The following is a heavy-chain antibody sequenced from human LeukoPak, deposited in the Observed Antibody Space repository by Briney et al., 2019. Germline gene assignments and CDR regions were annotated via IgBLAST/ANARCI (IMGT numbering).Heavy chain of an antibody. J-gene: IGHJ4*02. CDR1: GFTFSSYG. V-gene: IGHV3-30*02. CDR3: VKDRPDWTFDY. Sequence: GGSLRLSCAASGFTFSSYGIHWVRQAPGKGLEWVTFIGYDGSKKYYADSAKGRFTISRDNSKNTLYLQMNSLRAEDTAVYYCVKDRPDWTFDYWGQGTLVTVSS. CDR2: IGYDGSKK. D-gene: IGHD1-1*01.